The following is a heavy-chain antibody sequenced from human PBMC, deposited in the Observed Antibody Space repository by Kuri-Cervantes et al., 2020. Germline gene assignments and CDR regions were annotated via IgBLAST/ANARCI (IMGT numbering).Heavy chain of an antibody. CDR2: INPRGGST. D-gene: IGHD3-22*01. J-gene: IGHJ4*02. V-gene: IGHV1-46*01. Sequence: ASVKVSCKASGYTFTSYYMHWVRQAPGQGLEWMGIINPRGGSTSYAQKFQGRVTMTRDTSTSTVYMELSSLRSEDTAVYYCARDSYYYDSSGYLDYWGQGTLVTVSS. CDR1: GYTFTSYY. CDR3: ARDSYYYDSSGYLDY.